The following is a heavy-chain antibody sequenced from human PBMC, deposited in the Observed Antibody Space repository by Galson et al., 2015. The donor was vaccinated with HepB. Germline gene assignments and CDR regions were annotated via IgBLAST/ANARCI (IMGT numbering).Heavy chain of an antibody. Sequence: SLRLSCAASGFTFGDYAMSWFRQAPGKGLEWVGFIRSKAYGGTTEYAASVKGRFTISRDDSKSIAYLQMNSLKTEDTAVYYCMMSAEPGVAVGGYWGQGTLVTVSS. CDR2: IRSKAYGGTT. CDR1: GFTFGDYA. J-gene: IGHJ4*02. D-gene: IGHD6-19*01. CDR3: MMSAEPGVAVGGY. V-gene: IGHV3-49*03.